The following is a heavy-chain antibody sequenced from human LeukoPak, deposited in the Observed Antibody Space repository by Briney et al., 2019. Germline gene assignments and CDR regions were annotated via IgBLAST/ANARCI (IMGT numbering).Heavy chain of an antibody. J-gene: IGHJ4*02. D-gene: IGHD2-15*01. CDR2: FYHSGST. CDR3: ARLGGGGTNYYFDY. CDR1: GYSINSGYY. Sequence: PSETLSLTCAVPGYSINSGYYWGWIRQPPGKGLEWIGSFYHSGSTYYNPSLKSRVTISVDTSRNQFSLKLTSVTAADTAVYYCARLGGGGTNYYFDYWGQGTLVTVSS. V-gene: IGHV4-38-2*01.